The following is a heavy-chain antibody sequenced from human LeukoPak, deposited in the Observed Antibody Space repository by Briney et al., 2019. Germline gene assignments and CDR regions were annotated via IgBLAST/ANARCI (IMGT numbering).Heavy chain of an antibody. CDR3: TRVAQSGPTGWFDP. Sequence: PGGSLRLSCAASGFNLNSYMLNWVRQAPGKGLEWVSSISSTGSYIYYADSVKGRFTISRDNPGNVVYLQMDSLRAEDTAVYYCTRVAQSGPTGWFDPWCQGTLVTVSS. CDR1: GFNLNSYM. V-gene: IGHV3-21*01. CDR2: ISSTGSYI. J-gene: IGHJ5*02. D-gene: IGHD1-1*01.